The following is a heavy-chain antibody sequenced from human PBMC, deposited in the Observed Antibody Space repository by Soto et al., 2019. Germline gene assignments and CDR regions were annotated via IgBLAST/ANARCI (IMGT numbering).Heavy chain of an antibody. CDR1: GGSISSGGYS. V-gene: IGHV4-30-2*01. CDR3: PRLFDWNYVVAS. D-gene: IGHD1-7*01. Sequence: QLQLQESGSGLVKPSQTLSLTCAVSGGSISSGGYSWSWIRQPPGKGLEWIGYIYHSGSTYYNPSLHSRVTISVHRSTNQFSLKLSSVTAADTAVYYCPRLFDWNYVVASWGQGTLVTVSS. CDR2: IYHSGST. J-gene: IGHJ4*02.